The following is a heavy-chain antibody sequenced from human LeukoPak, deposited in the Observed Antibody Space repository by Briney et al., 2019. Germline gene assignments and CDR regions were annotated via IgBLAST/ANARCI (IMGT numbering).Heavy chain of an antibody. J-gene: IGHJ3*02. V-gene: IGHV1-2*02. CDR1: GYTFTGYY. D-gene: IGHD6-6*01. CDR2: INPNSGGT. CDR3: ARLEYSGDAFDI. Sequence: ASVKVSCKASGYTFTGYYMHWVRQAPGQGLEWMGWINPNSGGTNYAQKFQGRVTMTRDTSISTAYMELSRLRSDDTAVYYCARLEYSGDAFDIWSQGTMVTVSS.